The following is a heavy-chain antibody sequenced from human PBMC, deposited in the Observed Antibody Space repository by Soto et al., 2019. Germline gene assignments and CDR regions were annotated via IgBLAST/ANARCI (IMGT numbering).Heavy chain of an antibody. V-gene: IGHV5-51*01. D-gene: IGHD3-10*01. CDR2: IYPGDSDT. CDR3: ARHRGAMGYGSGSYDY. J-gene: IGHJ4*02. Sequence: EVQLVQSGAEVKKPGESLKISCKGSGYSFTSYWIGWVRQMPGKGLEWMGIIYPGDSDTRYSPSFQGQVTISADKSISTAYLQWSSLKASDTAMYYCARHRGAMGYGSGSYDYWGQGTLVTVSS. CDR1: GYSFTSYW.